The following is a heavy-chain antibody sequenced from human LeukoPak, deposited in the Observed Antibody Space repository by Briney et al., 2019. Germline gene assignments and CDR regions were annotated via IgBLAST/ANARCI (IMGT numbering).Heavy chain of an antibody. Sequence: GSLRLSCAASGFTFTSYSMSWVRQPPGKGLEWIASIYYTGSTYYNPSLKSRVTISLDVSKNEFFLTMTSVTAADTAVYFCTAEKNGSPHYWGQGTQVTVSS. V-gene: IGHV4-39*07. CDR1: GFTFTSYS. CDR3: TAEKNGSPHY. D-gene: IGHD2-8*01. J-gene: IGHJ4*02. CDR2: IYYTGST.